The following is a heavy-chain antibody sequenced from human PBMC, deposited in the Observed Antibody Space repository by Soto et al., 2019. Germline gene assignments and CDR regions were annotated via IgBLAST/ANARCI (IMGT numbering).Heavy chain of an antibody. V-gene: IGHV4-31*03. CDR2: IYYSGST. Sequence: QVQLQESGPGLVKPSQTLSLTCTVSGGSISSGGYYWSWIRQHPGKGLEWIGYIYYSGSTYYNPSLKSRVTIXVXTXXNQFSLKLSSVTAADTAVYYCARGYDSRAAAPLDYWGQGILVTVSS. D-gene: IGHD3-22*01. CDR1: GGSISSGGYY. CDR3: ARGYDSRAAAPLDY. J-gene: IGHJ4*02.